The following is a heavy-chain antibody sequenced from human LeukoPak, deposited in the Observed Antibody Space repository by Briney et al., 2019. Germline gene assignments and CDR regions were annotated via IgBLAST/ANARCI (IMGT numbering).Heavy chain of an antibody. J-gene: IGHJ6*03. V-gene: IGHV4-59*01. CDR1: GGSISSYY. Sequence: SETLSLTCTVSGGSISSYYWSWIRQPPGKGLEWIGYIYYSGSTNYNPSLKSRVTISVDTSKNQFSLKLSSVTAADTAVYYCARERSYCSGGSCYSDYYYYMDVWGKGTTVTVSS. D-gene: IGHD2-15*01. CDR3: ARERSYCSGGSCYSDYYYYMDV. CDR2: IYYSGST.